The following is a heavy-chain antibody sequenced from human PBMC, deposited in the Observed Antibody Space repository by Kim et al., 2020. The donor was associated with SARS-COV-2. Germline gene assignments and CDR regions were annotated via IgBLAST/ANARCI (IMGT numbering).Heavy chain of an antibody. D-gene: IGHD1-26*01. CDR3: ARGYVPGRWSGSSGFDY. Sequence: GGSLRLSCAASGFTFSSYSMNWVRQAPGKGLEWVSSISSSSSYIYYADPVKGRFTISRDNAKNSLYLQMNSLRAEDTAVYYCARGYVPGRWSGSSGFDYWGQGTLVTVSS. CDR2: ISSSSSYI. J-gene: IGHJ4*02. V-gene: IGHV3-21*01. CDR1: GFTFSSYS.